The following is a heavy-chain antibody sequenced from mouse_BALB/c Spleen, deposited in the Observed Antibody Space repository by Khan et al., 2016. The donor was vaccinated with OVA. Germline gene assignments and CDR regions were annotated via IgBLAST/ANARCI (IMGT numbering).Heavy chain of an antibody. V-gene: IGHV5-6*01. D-gene: IGHD6-2*01. Sequence: EVELVESGGDLVKPGGSLKLSCAASGFTFSSYSMSWVRQTPDKRLEWVASISSGGDYTYYSDRVKGRFTISRDNANTTLFLQMSDLKSEDTAMDDCAYHLNESFAYWGQGTLVTVSA. CDR2: ISSGGDYT. CDR3: AYHLNESFAY. CDR1: GFTFSSYS. J-gene: IGHJ3*01.